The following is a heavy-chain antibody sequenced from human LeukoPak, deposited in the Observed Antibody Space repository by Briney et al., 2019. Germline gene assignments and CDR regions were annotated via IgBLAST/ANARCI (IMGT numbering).Heavy chain of an antibody. J-gene: IGHJ4*02. CDR1: GFFISSGFY. Sequence: SETLSLTCIVSGFFISSGFYWGWIRQPPGKGLEWIGSIYSSGTTYYNPSLKSRVTISVDTSKNQVSLKLRSVTAADTAVYYCARGDSGWYLGLGFDYWGQGTLVTVSS. D-gene: IGHD6-19*01. CDR2: IYSSGTT. V-gene: IGHV4-38-2*02. CDR3: ARGDSGWYLGLGFDY.